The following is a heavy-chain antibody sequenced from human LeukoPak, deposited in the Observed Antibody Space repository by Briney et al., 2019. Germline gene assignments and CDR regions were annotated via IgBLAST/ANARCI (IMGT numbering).Heavy chain of an antibody. CDR3: AKESEWLVPSFDY. CDR2: ISGSRGST. J-gene: IGHJ4*02. V-gene: IGHV3-23*01. D-gene: IGHD6-19*01. CDR1: GFTFSSYA. Sequence: GGSLRLSCAASGFTFSSYAMSGVRQAPGKGLDGVSAISGSRGSTYYADSVKGRFTNSRDNSKNTLYLQMNSLRAEDTAVYYCAKESEWLVPSFDYWGQGTLVTVSS.